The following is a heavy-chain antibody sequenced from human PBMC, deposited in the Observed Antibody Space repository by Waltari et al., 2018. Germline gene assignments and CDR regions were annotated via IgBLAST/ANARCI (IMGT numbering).Heavy chain of an antibody. V-gene: IGHV3-48*03. D-gene: IGHD2-2*01. CDR1: GFTFSSYE. Sequence: EVQLVESGGGLVQPGGSLRLSCAASGFTFSSYEMNWVRQAPGKGLEWVSYISSSGSTIYYADSVKGRFTISRDNAKNSPYLQMNSLRAEDTAVYYCARMPGNYYYYYMDVWGKGTTVTVSS. CDR3: ARMPGNYYYYYMDV. J-gene: IGHJ6*03. CDR2: ISSSGSTI.